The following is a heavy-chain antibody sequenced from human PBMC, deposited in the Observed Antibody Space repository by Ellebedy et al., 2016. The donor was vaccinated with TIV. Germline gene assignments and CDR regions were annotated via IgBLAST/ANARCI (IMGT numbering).Heavy chain of an antibody. J-gene: IGHJ5*02. CDR3: ARDPRGTTVVLPFDP. D-gene: IGHD4-23*01. Sequence: AASVKVSCKASGYTFTSYAMHWARQAPGQRLEWMGWINAGNGNTKYSQKLQGRVTMTTDTSTSTAYMELRSLRSDDTAVYYCARDPRGTTVVLPFDPWGQGTLVTVSS. V-gene: IGHV1-3*01. CDR1: GYTFTSYA. CDR2: INAGNGNT.